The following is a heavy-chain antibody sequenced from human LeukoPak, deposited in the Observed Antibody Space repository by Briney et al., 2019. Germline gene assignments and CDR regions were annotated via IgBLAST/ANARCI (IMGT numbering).Heavy chain of an antibody. Sequence: PGGSLRLSCAASGFTFSGSAMHWVRQASGKGLEWVGRIRSKANSYATAYAASVKGRFTISRDDSKNTAYLQMNSLRAEDTAVYYCAKAGAVVVVAAKYFDYWGQGTLVTVSS. CDR2: IRSKANSYAT. V-gene: IGHV3-73*01. D-gene: IGHD2-15*01. CDR3: AKAGAVVVVAAKYFDY. J-gene: IGHJ4*02. CDR1: GFTFSGSA.